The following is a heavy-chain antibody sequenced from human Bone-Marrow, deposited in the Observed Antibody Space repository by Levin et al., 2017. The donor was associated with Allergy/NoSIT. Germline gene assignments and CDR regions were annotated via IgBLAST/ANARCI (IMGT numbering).Heavy chain of an antibody. CDR2: IYPDDSDT. J-gene: IGHJ4*02. CDR1: EYRFSSSW. CDR3: ATQVEQRDPFDS. Sequence: AASVKVSCKASEYRFSSSWIAWVRQMPGKGLEWMGIIYPDDSDTRYSPSFQGQVTISADKSTSTAYLQWNSLKASDTAMYYCATQVEQRDPFDSWGQGTLVSVSS. V-gene: IGHV5-51*01. D-gene: IGHD1-26*01.